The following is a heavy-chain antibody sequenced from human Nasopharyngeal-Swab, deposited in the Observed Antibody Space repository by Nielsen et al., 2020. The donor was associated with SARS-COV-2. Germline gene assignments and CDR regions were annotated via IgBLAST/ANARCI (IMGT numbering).Heavy chain of an antibody. CDR3: ARDAAGYCSSTSCYAGTGMDV. CDR2: IYYSGST. J-gene: IGHJ6*02. V-gene: IGHV4-30-4*01. Sequence: WIRQPPGKGLEWIGYIYYSGSTYYTPSLQLRVPISFDTSKNQFSLNLSSVTAADTAVYYCARDAAGYCSSTSCYAGTGMDVWGQGTTVTVSS. D-gene: IGHD2-2*01.